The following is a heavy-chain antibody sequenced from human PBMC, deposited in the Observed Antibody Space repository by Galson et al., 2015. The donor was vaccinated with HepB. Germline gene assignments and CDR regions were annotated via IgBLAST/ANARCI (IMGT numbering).Heavy chain of an antibody. D-gene: IGHD1-7*01. V-gene: IGHV5-10-1*01. Sequence: QSGAEVKKPGESLRISCKGSGYSFTSYWISWVRQMPGKGLEWMGRIDPSDSYTNYSPSFQGHVTISADKSISTAYLQWSSLKASDTAMYYCASPGPTITGTTFGYVYYGMDVWGRGTTGTVSS. CDR3: ASPGPTITGTTFGYVYYGMDV. CDR1: GYSFTSYW. J-gene: IGHJ6*02. CDR2: IDPSDSYT.